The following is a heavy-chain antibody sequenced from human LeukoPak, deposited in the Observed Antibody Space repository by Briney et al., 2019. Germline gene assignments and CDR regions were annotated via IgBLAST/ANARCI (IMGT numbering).Heavy chain of an antibody. J-gene: IGHJ4*02. Sequence: GRSLRLSCAASGFTFSSYGMHWVRQAPGKGLEWVAVISYDGSNKYYEDSVKGRFTISRDNSKNTLYLQMNSLRAEDTAVYYCAKVPHGDYAVDYWGQGTLVTVSS. D-gene: IGHD4-17*01. CDR2: ISYDGSNK. CDR1: GFTFSSYG. V-gene: IGHV3-30*18. CDR3: AKVPHGDYAVDY.